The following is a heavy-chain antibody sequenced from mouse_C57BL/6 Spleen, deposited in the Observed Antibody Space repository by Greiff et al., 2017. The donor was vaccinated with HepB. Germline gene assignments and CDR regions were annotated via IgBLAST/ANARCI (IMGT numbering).Heavy chain of an antibody. CDR2: ISYDGSN. CDR1: GYSITSGYY. V-gene: IGHV3-6*01. Sequence: VQLKESGPGLVKPSQSLSLTCSVTGYSITSGYYWNWIRQFPGNKLEWMGYISYDGSNNYNPSLKNRISITRDTSKNQFFLKLNSVTTEDTATYYCARETHYWGQGTTLTVSS. J-gene: IGHJ2*01. CDR3: ARETHY.